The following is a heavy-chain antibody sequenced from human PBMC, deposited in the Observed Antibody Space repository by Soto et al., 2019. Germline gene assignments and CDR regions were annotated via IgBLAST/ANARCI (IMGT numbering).Heavy chain of an antibody. V-gene: IGHV3-30-3*01. D-gene: IGHD6-19*01. Sequence: PGGSLRLSCAASGFTFSSYAMHWVRQAPGKGLEWVAVISYDGSNKYYADSVKGRFTISRDNSKNTLYLQMNSLRAEDTAVYYCARARSLPPWTVAGTVGWFDPWGQGTLVTVSS. CDR3: ARARSLPPWTVAGTVGWFDP. CDR1: GFTFSSYA. CDR2: ISYDGSNK. J-gene: IGHJ5*02.